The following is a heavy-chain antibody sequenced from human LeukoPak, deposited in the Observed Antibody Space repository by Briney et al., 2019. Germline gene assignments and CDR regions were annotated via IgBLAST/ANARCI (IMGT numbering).Heavy chain of an antibody. D-gene: IGHD2-2*01. V-gene: IGHV3-74*01. J-gene: IGHJ4*02. Sequence: GGSLRLSCAASGFTFSNYWMHWVRHAPGKGLVWVSRITSDGISTSYADSVKGRFTISRDNAKNTLYLQMNNLRAEDTAVYYCARDYRSSMDYWGQGTLVTVSS. CDR2: ITSDGIST. CDR1: GFTFSNYW. CDR3: ARDYRSSMDY.